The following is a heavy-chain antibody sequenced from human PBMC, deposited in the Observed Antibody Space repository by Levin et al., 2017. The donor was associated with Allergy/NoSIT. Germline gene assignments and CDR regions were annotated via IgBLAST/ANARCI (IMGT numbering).Heavy chain of an antibody. D-gene: IGHD3-3*02. CDR2: IYYSGST. CDR1: GGSIRSYY. J-gene: IGHJ3*02. V-gene: IGHV4-59*01. Sequence: SQTLSLPCTVSGGSIRSYYWSWIRQPPGKGLEWIGYIYYSGSTNYNPSLKSRVTISVDTSKNQFSLKLSSVTAADTAVYYCARGDPSNDAFDIWGQGTMVTVSS. CDR3: ARGDPSNDAFDI.